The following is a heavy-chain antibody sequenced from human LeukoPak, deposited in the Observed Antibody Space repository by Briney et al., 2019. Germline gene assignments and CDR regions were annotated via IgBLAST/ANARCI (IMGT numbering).Heavy chain of an antibody. J-gene: IGHJ4*02. CDR1: GFTFSSYA. CDR2: ISYDGSNK. CDR3: AKDMSTSAGFDY. V-gene: IGHV3-30-3*01. Sequence: GRSLRLSCAASGFTFSSYAMHWVRQAPGKGLEWVAVISYDGSNKYYADFVKGRFSISRDNSQSTLYLQMNSLRAEDTAVYYCAKDMSTSAGFDYWGQGTLVTVSS.